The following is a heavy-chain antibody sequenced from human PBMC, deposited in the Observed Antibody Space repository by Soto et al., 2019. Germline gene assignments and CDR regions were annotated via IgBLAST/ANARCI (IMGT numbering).Heavy chain of an antibody. D-gene: IGHD2-15*01. V-gene: IGHV1-18*01. CDR3: GRAIGDGSGGSCPLGH. Sequence: QVQLVQSGAEVKKPGASVKVSCKASGYTFTSYGISWVRQAPGQGLEWMGWISAYNGNTHYAQKLQGRVTMTTDPSTSTAYRELRSLRSDDTAVFYCGRAIGDGSGGSCPLGHWGQGTLVTVSS. CDR2: ISAYNGNT. CDR1: GYTFTSYG. J-gene: IGHJ4*02.